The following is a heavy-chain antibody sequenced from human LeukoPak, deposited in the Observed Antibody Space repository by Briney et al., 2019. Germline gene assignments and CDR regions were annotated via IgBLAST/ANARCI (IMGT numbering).Heavy chain of an antibody. J-gene: IGHJ4*02. CDR2: ISYDGSNK. D-gene: IGHD3-22*01. CDR3: ATDSKYYYDSSGYS. V-gene: IGHV3-30*04. CDR1: GFTFSSYA. Sequence: GGSLRLSCAASGFTFSSYAMHWVRQAPGKGLEWVAVISYDGSNKYYADSVKGRFTISRDNSKNTLYLQMNSLRSEDTAVYYCATDSKYYYDSSGYSWGQGTLVTVSS.